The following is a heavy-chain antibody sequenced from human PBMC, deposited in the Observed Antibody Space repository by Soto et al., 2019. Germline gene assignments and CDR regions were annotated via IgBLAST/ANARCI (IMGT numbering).Heavy chain of an antibody. J-gene: IGHJ1*01. D-gene: IGHD6-13*01. CDR1: GYTFSNYG. Sequence: QVQLVQSGAEVKKPGASVKVSCKASGYTFSNYGISWVRQAPGQGPEWMGWISGYNGNTKYAQTLPGRVTMTTDTSTSTAYMELRSLRSDDTAVYYCARGGSSWSTEYYQHWGQGTLVIVSS. CDR2: ISGYNGNT. V-gene: IGHV1-18*01. CDR3: ARGGSSWSTEYYQH.